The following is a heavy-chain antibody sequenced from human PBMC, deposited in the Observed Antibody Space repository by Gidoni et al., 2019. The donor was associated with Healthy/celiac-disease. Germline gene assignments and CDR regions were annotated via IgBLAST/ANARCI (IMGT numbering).Heavy chain of an antibody. J-gene: IGHJ5*02. Sequence: QVQLPESGPGLVQPSETLSLTCTVSGGSIRSYYWSWIRQPPGKGLEWIGYIYYSGSTNYNPSRKSRVTISVDTSKNQFSLKLSSVTAADTAVYYCAREHCSSTSCYRNGFDPWGQETLVTVSS. V-gene: IGHV4-59*01. CDR1: GGSIRSYY. CDR3: AREHCSSTSCYRNGFDP. CDR2: IYYSGST. D-gene: IGHD2-2*01.